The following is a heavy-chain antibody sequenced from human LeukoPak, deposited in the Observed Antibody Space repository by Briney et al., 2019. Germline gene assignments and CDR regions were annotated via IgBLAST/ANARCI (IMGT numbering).Heavy chain of an antibody. CDR2: IKQDGSEK. D-gene: IGHD2-2*01. CDR1: GFTFSSYW. V-gene: IGHV3-7*01. J-gene: IGHJ4*02. Sequence: PGGSLRLSCAASGFTFSSYWMSWVRQAPGKGLEWVANIKQDGSEKYYVDSVKGRFTISRDNAKNSLYLQMNSLRAEDTAVYYCARDGSRVVPAAIVDYWGQGTLVTVSS. CDR3: ARDGSRVVPAAIVDY.